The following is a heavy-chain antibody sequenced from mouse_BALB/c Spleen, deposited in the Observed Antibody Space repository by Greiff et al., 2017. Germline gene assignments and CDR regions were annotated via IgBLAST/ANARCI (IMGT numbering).Heavy chain of an antibody. CDR1: GFNIKDYY. V-gene: IGHV14-4*02. Sequence: EVQLQQSGAELVRPGASVKLSCTASGFNIKDYYMHWVKQRPEQGLEWIGWIDPENGDTEYAPKFQGKATMTADTSSNTAYLQLSSLTSEDTAVYYCNAFGNYRGFAYWGQGTLVTVSA. CDR3: NAFGNYRGFAY. CDR2: IDPENGDT. J-gene: IGHJ3*01. D-gene: IGHD2-1*01.